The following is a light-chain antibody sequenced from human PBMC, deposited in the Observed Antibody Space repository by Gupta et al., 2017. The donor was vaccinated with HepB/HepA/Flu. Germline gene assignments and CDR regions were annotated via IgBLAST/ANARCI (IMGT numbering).Light chain of an antibody. V-gene: IGKV1-5*03. J-gene: IGKJ2*01. CDR1: QSISSG. Sequence: DIQMTQSPPTRIPSEGDRVTITCRASQSISSGLAWYQQKPGKVPKLLIYKASSLETGVPSRFSGSGSGTEFTLTISSLQPDDFATYYCQQYNSYSSTFGQGTKLEIK. CDR3: QQYNSYSST. CDR2: KAS.